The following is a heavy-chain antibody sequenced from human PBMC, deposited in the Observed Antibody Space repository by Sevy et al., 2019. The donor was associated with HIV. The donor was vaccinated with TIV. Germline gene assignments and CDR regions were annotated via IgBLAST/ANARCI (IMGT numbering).Heavy chain of an antibody. D-gene: IGHD3-22*01. V-gene: IGHV1-18*04. CDR2: ISAYNGNT. CDR1: GHTFTSYG. CDR3: ARDLSSGYPNWFDP. Sequence: ASVKVSCKASGHTFTSYGISWVRQAPGQGLEWMGWISAYNGNTNYAQKLQGRVTMTTDTSTSTAYMELRSLRSDDTAVYYCARDLSSGYPNWFDPWGQGTLVTVSS. J-gene: IGHJ5*02.